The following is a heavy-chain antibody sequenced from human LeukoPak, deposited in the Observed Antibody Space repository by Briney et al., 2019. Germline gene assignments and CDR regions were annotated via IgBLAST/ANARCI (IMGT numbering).Heavy chain of an antibody. CDR1: GFTFSSYG. V-gene: IGHV3-9*01. Sequence: PGRSLRLSCAASGFTFSSYGMHWVRQAPGKGLEWVSGISWNSGSIGYADSVKGRFTISRDNAKNSLYLQMNSLRAEDTALYYCAKASRRSGWYLLGALELNYFDYWGQGTLVTVSS. CDR2: ISWNSGSI. J-gene: IGHJ4*02. CDR3: AKASRRSGWYLLGALELNYFDY. D-gene: IGHD6-19*01.